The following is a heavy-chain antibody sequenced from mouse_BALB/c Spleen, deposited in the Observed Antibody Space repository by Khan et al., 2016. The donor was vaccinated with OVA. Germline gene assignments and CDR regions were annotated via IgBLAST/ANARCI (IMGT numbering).Heavy chain of an antibody. CDR3: ERQCSNSFFEY. D-gene: IGHD2-5*01. CDR1: GFTFSSFG. J-gene: IGHJ2*01. Sequence: EVELVESGGDLVKPGGSLKLSCAASGFTFSSFGMSWIRQTPDKRLEWVATISSGGSYTYYPDSVKGRFTISRDNAKNTLYLQMSSLKSEDTAMYYCERQCSNSFFEYWGQGTTLTVSS. V-gene: IGHV5-6*01. CDR2: ISSGGSYT.